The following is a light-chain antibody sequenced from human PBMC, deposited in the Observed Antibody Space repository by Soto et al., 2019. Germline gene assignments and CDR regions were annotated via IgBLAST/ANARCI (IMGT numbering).Light chain of an antibody. CDR3: CSYAGSTTFVI. V-gene: IGLV2-23*01. J-gene: IGLJ2*01. Sequence: QSALTQPASVSGSPGQSITISCTGTSSDVGSYNLVSWYQQHPGKTPKLMIYEASKRPSGVSDRFFGSKSGNTASLTISGLQAEDEADYYCCSYAGSTTFVIFGGGTTLTVL. CDR2: EAS. CDR1: SSDVGSYNL.